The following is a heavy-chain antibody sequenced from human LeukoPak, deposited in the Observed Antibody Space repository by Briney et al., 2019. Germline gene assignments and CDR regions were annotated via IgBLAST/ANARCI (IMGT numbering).Heavy chain of an antibody. D-gene: IGHD5-12*01. V-gene: IGHV4-38-2*02. CDR3: ARSPGYSSYGGSDY. CDR1: GYSISSGYY. J-gene: IGHJ4*02. Sequence: SETLSLTCTVSGYSISSGYYWGWIRQPPGKGLEWIGTIYHSGSTYYNPSLKSRVTISVDTSKNQFSLKLSSVTAADTAVYYCARSPGYSSYGGSDYWGQGTLVTVSS. CDR2: IYHSGST.